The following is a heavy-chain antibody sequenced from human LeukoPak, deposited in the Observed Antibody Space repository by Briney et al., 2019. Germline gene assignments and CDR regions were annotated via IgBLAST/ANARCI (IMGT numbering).Heavy chain of an antibody. V-gene: IGHV4-39*01. CDR1: GGSIRSGSYY. D-gene: IGHD2-2*02. CDR2: IYYSGTTS. CDR3: ARQLYEYMRYYFDY. Sequence: SETLSLTCTVSGGSIRSGSYYWGWIRQPPGKGLEWIGSIYYSGTTSYYNPSLKSRVTISVDTSKNQFSLKLSSVTAADTAVYYCARQLYEYMRYYFDYWGQGTLVTVSS. J-gene: IGHJ4*02.